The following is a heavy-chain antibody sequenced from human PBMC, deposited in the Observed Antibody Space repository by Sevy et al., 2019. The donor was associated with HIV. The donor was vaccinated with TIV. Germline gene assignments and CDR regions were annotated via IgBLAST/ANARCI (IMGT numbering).Heavy chain of an antibody. V-gene: IGHV3-7*01. J-gene: IGHJ5*02. CDR1: GFTFSTYW. CDR2: IKEDGSEK. CDR3: ARDQGCSSTTGSNWCDP. D-gene: IGHD2-2*01. Sequence: GGSLRLSCAASGFTFSTYWMTWVRQAPGKGLEWVANIKEDGSEKYYVDSVKGRFTISRDNAKNSLYLQMNSLRAEDTAVYYCARDQGCSSTTGSNWCDPWGQGTLVTVSS.